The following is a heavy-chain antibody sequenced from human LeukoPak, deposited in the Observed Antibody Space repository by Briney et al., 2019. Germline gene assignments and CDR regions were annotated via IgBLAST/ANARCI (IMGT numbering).Heavy chain of an antibody. CDR2: ISGSGGST. CDR3: AKYGSYRPVYYGMDV. D-gene: IGHD1-26*01. J-gene: IGHJ6*02. V-gene: IGHV3-23*01. CDR1: GFTFSDYY. Sequence: GGSLRLSCAASGFTFSDYYMSWIRQAPGKGLEWVSAISGSGGSTYYADSVKGRFTISRDNSKNTLYLQMNSLRAEDTAVYYCAKYGSYRPVYYGMDVWGQGTTVTVSS.